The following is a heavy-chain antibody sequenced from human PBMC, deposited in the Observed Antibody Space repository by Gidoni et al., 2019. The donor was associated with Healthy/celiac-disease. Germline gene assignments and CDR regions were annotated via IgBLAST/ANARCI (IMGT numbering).Heavy chain of an antibody. D-gene: IGHD6-19*01. V-gene: IGHV4-39*01. J-gene: IGHJ4*02. CDR3: ARSTGLGWAVANFDY. CDR1: GGSISSSSYY. Sequence: QLQLQESGPGLVKLSETLSLTCTVSGGSISSSSYYWGWIRQPPGKGLEWIGSIYYSGSTYYNPSLKSRVTISVDTSKNQFSLKLSSVTAADTAVYYCARSTGLGWAVANFDYWGQGTLVTVSS. CDR2: IYYSGST.